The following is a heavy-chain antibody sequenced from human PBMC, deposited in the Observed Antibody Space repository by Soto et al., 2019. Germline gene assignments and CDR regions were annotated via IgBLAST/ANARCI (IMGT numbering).Heavy chain of an antibody. J-gene: IGHJ4*02. Sequence: EVQLLESGGDLVQPGGSLRLSCAASGFTFNSYAMSWVRQAPGKGLEWVSSISPSGGSTYYADSVEGRFTIYRDNSENTLSLQMSSLKLGETPLYYCAKGEVPAALWGNLDYWGQGTLVTVSS. CDR2: ISPSGGST. D-gene: IGHD2-2*01. CDR3: AKGEVPAALWGNLDY. CDR1: GFTFNSYA. V-gene: IGHV3-23*01.